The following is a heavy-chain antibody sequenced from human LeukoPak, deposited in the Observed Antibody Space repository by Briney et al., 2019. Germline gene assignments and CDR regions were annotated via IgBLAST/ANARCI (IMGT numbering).Heavy chain of an antibody. J-gene: IGHJ3*02. CDR3: ARDEVEGAATRGAFDI. D-gene: IGHD2-15*01. V-gene: IGHV1-18*01. CDR1: GYTFTSYG. Sequence: ASVKVSCKASGYTFTSYGISWVRQAPGQGLEWMGWISAYNGNTNYAQKLQGRVTMTTDTSTSTAYMELRSLRSDDTAVYYCARDEVEGAATRGAFDIWGQGIMVTVSS. CDR2: ISAYNGNT.